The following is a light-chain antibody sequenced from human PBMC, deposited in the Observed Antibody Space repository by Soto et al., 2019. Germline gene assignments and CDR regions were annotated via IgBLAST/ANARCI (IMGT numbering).Light chain of an antibody. J-gene: IGKJ1*01. CDR2: DAS. CDR3: QQYYSDAPWT. V-gene: IGKV1-39*01. CDR1: QFISTY. Sequence: DIQMTQSPSSLSASVGERVTITCRASQFISTYLHWYQQKPGKAPKLLIYDASRLQSGVPSRFGGSGSGADFTLTINSLQSEDFATYYCQQYYSDAPWTFGQGTQVEIK.